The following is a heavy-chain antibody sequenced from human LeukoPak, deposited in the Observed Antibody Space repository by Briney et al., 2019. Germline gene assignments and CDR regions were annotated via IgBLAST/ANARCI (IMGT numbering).Heavy chain of an antibody. CDR3: AKEYYYDSSGYYYPLFDY. J-gene: IGHJ4*02. D-gene: IGHD3-22*01. Sequence: GGALRLSCAASGFTFSSYAMSWVRQAPGKGLEWVAVISCDGSNKYYADSVKGRFTISRDNSKNTLYLQMNSLRAEDTAVYYCAKEYYYDSSGYYYPLFDYWGQGTLVTVSS. CDR2: ISCDGSNK. V-gene: IGHV3-30*18. CDR1: GFTFSSYA.